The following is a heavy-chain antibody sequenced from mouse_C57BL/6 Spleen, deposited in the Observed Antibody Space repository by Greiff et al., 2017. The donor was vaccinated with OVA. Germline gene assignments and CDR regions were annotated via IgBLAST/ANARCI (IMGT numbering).Heavy chain of an antibody. CDR2: IDPEDGET. CDR3: AQTYYYGSSYNY. D-gene: IGHD1-1*01. CDR1: GFNIKDYY. V-gene: IGHV14-2*01. Sequence: EVQLQQSGAELVKPGASVKLSCTASGFNIKDYYMHWVKQRTEQGLEWIGRIDPEDGETKYAPQFPGKATITADTSSNTAYLQLSSLTSEDTAVYYCAQTYYYGSSYNYWGQGTTLTVSS. J-gene: IGHJ2*01.